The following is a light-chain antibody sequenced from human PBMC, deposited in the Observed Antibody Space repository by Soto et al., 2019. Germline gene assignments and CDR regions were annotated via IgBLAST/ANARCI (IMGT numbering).Light chain of an antibody. CDR1: QSVSTN. CDR3: LQDNDWPLST. J-gene: IGKJ5*01. CDR2: GSS. Sequence: VFSQSKDTLSLSPGERATLSCRPSQSVSTNLAWYQQKLGQAPRVLIYGSSSRATGVPARFSGSGSGTEFTLTFSSLQSEDSEIYYCLQDNDWPLSTFGQGTRLEI. V-gene: IGKV3-15*01.